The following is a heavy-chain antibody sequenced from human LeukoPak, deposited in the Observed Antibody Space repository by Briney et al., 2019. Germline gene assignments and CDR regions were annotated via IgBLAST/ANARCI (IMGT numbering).Heavy chain of an antibody. CDR2: INPNSGGT. J-gene: IGHJ4*02. CDR1: GYTFTGYH. D-gene: IGHD3-3*01. Sequence: ASVKVSCKASGYTFTGYHMHWVRQAPGQGLEWMGWINPNSGGTNYAQKFQGRVTMTRATSISTAYMELSRLRSDDTAVYYCATCWSTCIDYWGQGTLVTVSS. CDR3: ATCWSTCIDY. V-gene: IGHV1-2*02.